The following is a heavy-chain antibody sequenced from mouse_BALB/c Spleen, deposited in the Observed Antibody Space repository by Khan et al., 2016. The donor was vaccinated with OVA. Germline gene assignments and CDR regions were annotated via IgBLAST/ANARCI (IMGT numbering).Heavy chain of an antibody. CDR2: INTYSGEP. CDR3: ARSNSYWYFDV. J-gene: IGHJ1*01. Sequence: QIQLVQSGPELKKPGETVKISCKASGYTFTNYGMNWVKQAPGTGLKWMGWINTYSGEPTYADDFKGRSAFSLETSASTAYLQIKNLKNEDTATYFCARSNSYWYFDVWGAGTTVTVSS. CDR1: GYTFTNYG. V-gene: IGHV9-3-1*01. D-gene: IGHD4-1*02.